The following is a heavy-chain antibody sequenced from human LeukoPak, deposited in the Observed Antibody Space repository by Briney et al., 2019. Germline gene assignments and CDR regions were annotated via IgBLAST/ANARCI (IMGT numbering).Heavy chain of an antibody. CDR3: SREDY. J-gene: IGHJ4*02. CDR2: INSNSGVT. CDR1: GYTFIDYY. V-gene: IGHV1-2*02. Sequence: ASVKVSCKASGYTFIDYYLQWVRQAPGQGLEWVGWINSNSGVTNYAQEFQGRVSKTSDTSISTVYMDLSRLRSDDTAVYYCSREDYWGQGTLVTVSS.